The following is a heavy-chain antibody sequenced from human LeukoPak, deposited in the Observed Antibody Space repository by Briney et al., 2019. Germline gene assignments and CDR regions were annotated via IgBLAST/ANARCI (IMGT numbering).Heavy chain of an antibody. CDR3: ARVGRGTMVRDYYYYMDV. CDR2: IYYSGST. Sequence: ASETLSLTCAVPGGSISSGGYSWSWIRQPPGKGLEWIGYIYYSGSTYYNPSLKSRVTISVDTSKNQFSLKLSSVTAADTAVYYCARVGRGTMVRDYYYYMDVWGKGTTVTVSS. V-gene: IGHV4-30-4*07. D-gene: IGHD3-10*01. CDR1: GGSISSGGYS. J-gene: IGHJ6*03.